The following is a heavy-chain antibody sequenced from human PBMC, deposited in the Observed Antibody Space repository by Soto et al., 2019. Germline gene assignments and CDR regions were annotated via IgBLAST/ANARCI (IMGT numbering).Heavy chain of an antibody. V-gene: IGHV4-28*01. D-gene: IGHD2-21*01. CDR3: ARIAIQGPINY. J-gene: IGHJ4*02. Sequence: QVQLQESGPGLVKPSYTLSLTCAVSGYSISSSNWWGWIRQPPGKGLEWIGHIYYSGTTYYNPSLKRQIAMSVDTSKDHFSLKLTSVTAVEAAVYYFARIAIQGPINYWGQGTLVTVSS. CDR1: GYSISSSNW. CDR2: IYYSGTT.